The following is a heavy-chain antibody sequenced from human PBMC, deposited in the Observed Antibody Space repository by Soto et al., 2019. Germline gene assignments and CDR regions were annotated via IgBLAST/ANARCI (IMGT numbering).Heavy chain of an antibody. J-gene: IGHJ4*02. CDR1: GFTFSFYD. D-gene: IGHD1-26*01. CDR2: ISNDGSKK. Sequence: QVQLVESGGGVVQPGRSLRLSCAASGFTFSFYDMHWVRQAPGKGLEWVAVISNDGSKKYYADSVKGRFTISRDNSKNTLYLQMNSRRPEDTAVYYCARDDGSYYGPCDYWGQGNLVTVSS. V-gene: IGHV3-30-3*01. CDR3: ARDDGSYYGPCDY.